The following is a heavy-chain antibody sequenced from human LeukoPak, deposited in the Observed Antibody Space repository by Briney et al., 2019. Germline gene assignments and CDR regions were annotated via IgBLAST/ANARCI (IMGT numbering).Heavy chain of an antibody. CDR3: ARVYGDIVVVPAASNAFDI. D-gene: IGHD2-2*01. CDR1: GGSISSSSYY. Sequence: SETLSLTRTVPGGSISSSSYYWGWIRQPPGKGLEWIGSIYYRGSTYYNPSLKSRVTISVDTSKNQFSLKLSSVTAADTAVYYCARVYGDIVVVPAASNAFDIWGQGTMVTVSS. CDR2: IYYRGST. V-gene: IGHV4-39*07. J-gene: IGHJ3*02.